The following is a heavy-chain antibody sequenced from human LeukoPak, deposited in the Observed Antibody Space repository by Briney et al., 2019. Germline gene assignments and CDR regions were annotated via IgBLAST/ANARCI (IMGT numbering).Heavy chain of an antibody. D-gene: IGHD5-12*01. CDR3: AGDTKNSGYDDFDY. Sequence: PGGSLRLSCAASGFTFSSYWMHWVRQAPGKGLVWVSRINSDGSSTSYADSVKGRFTISRDNAKNTLYLQMNSLRAEDTAVYYCAGDTKNSGYDDFDYWGQGTLVTVSS. J-gene: IGHJ4*02. CDR2: INSDGSST. CDR1: GFTFSSYW. V-gene: IGHV3-74*01.